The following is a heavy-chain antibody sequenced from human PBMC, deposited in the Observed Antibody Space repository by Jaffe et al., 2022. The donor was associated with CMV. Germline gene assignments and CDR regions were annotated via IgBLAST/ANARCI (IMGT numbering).Heavy chain of an antibody. J-gene: IGHJ4*02. Sequence: QVQLQESGPGLVKPSETLSLTCTVSGGSISSYYWSWIRQPPGKGLEWIGYIYYSGSTNYNPSLKSRVTISVDTSKNQFSLKLSSVTAADTAVYYCARQVGVQWLFDYWGQGTLVTVSS. CDR2: IYYSGST. CDR3: ARQVGVQWLFDY. D-gene: IGHD6-19*01. V-gene: IGHV4-59*08. CDR1: GGSISSYY.